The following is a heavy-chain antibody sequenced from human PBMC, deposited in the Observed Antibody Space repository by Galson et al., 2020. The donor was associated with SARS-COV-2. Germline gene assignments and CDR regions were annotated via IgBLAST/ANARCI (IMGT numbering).Heavy chain of an antibody. V-gene: IGHV5-51*01. CDR1: GYSFTTYW. CDR3: ARHKLYSSAWYHGMDV. CDR2: IYPGDSYT. J-gene: IGHJ6*02. D-gene: IGHD6-19*01. Sequence: GESLKISCKASGYSFTTYWIGWVRQMPGKGLEWVGIIYPGDSYTTYSPSFEGQVTISADKSISTAYLQLSSLKASDTGMYYCARHKLYSSAWYHGMDVWGQVTTVTVSS.